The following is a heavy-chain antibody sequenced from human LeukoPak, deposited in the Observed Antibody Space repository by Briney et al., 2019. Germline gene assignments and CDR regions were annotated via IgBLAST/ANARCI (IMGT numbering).Heavy chain of an antibody. CDR3: ARGGGYRSSTSCYFKGDLDY. CDR2: IYHSGST. D-gene: IGHD2-2*01. V-gene: IGHV4-30-2*01. J-gene: IGHJ4*02. Sequence: SETLSLTSTVSGGSISSGGYYWSWIRQPPGKGLEWIGYIYHSGSTYYNPSLKSRVTISVDRSKNQFSLKLSSVTAADTAVYYCARGGGYRSSTSCYFKGDLDYWGQGTLVTVSS. CDR1: GGSISSGGYY.